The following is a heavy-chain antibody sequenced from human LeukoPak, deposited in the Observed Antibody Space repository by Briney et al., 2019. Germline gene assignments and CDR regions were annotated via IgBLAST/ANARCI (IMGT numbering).Heavy chain of an antibody. D-gene: IGHD6-19*01. Sequence: APVKVSCTASGYTFTTYYIHWVRQAPGQGLEWMGVINPSGGGTSYAQKFQGRVTMTRDTSTSTVYMDLRSLRSEDTAVYFCARDVLAVPSDWFDSWGQGTLVTVSS. CDR1: GYTFTTYY. CDR2: INPSGGGT. J-gene: IGHJ5*01. V-gene: IGHV1-46*01. CDR3: ARDVLAVPSDWFDS.